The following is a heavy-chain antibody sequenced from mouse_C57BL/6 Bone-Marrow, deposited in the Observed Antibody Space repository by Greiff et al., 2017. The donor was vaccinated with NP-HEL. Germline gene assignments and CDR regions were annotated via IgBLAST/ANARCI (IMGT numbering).Heavy chain of an antibody. CDR2: IDPENGDT. CDR1: GFNIKDDY. D-gene: IGHD4-1*01. Sequence: EVQLQQSGAELVRPGASVKLSCTASGFNIKDDYMHWVKQRPEQGLEWIGWIDPENGDTEYASKFQGKATITADTSSNPAYLQLSSLTSEDTAVYYCTTPLGYFDYWGQGTTLTVSS. V-gene: IGHV14-4*01. CDR3: TTPLGYFDY. J-gene: IGHJ2*01.